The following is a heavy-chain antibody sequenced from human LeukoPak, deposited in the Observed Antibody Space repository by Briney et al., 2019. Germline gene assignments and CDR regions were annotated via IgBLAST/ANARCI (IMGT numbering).Heavy chain of an antibody. Sequence: GGPLRLSCAASGFTFDDYAMHWVRQAPGKGLEWVSGISWNSGSIGYADSVKGRFTISRDNAKNSLYLQMNSLRAEDTALYYCAKAIHYDILTGYGYWGQGTLVTVSS. CDR1: GFTFDDYA. CDR2: ISWNSGSI. J-gene: IGHJ4*02. D-gene: IGHD3-9*01. V-gene: IGHV3-9*01. CDR3: AKAIHYDILTGYGY.